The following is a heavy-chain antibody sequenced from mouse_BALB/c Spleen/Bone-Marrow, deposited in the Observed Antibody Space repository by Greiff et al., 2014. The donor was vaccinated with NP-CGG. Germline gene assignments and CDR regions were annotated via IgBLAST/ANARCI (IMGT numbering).Heavy chain of an antibody. V-gene: IGHV1-14*01. CDR1: GYTFTSYV. D-gene: IGHD2-4*01. Sequence: VQLKESGPELVKPGASVKMSCQASGYTFTSYVIHWVKQKPGQGLEWIGYINPYNDGTKYNEKFKGKATLTSDKSSSTAYMELSSLTSEDSAVYYCARGAYDYDGDWFAYWGQGTLVTVSA. J-gene: IGHJ3*01. CDR2: INPYNDGT. CDR3: ARGAYDYDGDWFAY.